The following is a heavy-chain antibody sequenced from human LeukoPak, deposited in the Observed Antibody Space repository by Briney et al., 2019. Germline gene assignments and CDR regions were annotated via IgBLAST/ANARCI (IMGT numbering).Heavy chain of an antibody. J-gene: IGHJ4*02. Sequence: QPGGSLRLSCAASGFTFDDYAMQWVRQAPGKGLEWVSGISWNSGTIAYADSVKGRFTISRDNAKNSLYLQMNSLRAEDTALYYCAKDFEGAADYWGQGTLVTVSS. V-gene: IGHV3-9*01. CDR2: ISWNSGTI. CDR3: AKDFEGAADY. D-gene: IGHD6-25*01. CDR1: GFTFDDYA.